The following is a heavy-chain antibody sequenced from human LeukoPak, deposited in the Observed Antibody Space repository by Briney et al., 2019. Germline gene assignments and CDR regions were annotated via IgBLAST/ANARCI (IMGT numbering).Heavy chain of an antibody. CDR1: GFTFDDYA. CDR3: AKDMGSGTQLLLYWYFDL. Sequence: CRSLRLSCAASGFTFDDYAMHWVRQAPGKGLEWVSGISWNSGSIGYADSVKGRFTISRDNAKNSLYLQMNSLIAEDTALYYCAKDMGSGTQLLLYWYFDLWGRGTLVTVSS. D-gene: IGHD2-2*01. J-gene: IGHJ2*01. V-gene: IGHV3-9*01. CDR2: ISWNSGSI.